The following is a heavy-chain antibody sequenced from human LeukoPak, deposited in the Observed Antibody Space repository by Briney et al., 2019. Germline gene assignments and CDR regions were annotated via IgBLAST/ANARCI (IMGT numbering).Heavy chain of an antibody. CDR2: ISYDGSNK. CDR1: GFTFSSYA. J-gene: IGHJ6*02. CDR3: ARGGYCSGGSCHHDYYYGMDV. V-gene: IGHV3-30*04. D-gene: IGHD2-15*01. Sequence: GGSLRLSCAASGFTFSSYAMHWVRQAPGKGLEWVAVISYDGSNKYYADSVKGRFTISRDNSKNTLYLQMNSLRAEDTAVYYCARGGYCSGGSCHHDYYYGMDVWGQGTTVTVSS.